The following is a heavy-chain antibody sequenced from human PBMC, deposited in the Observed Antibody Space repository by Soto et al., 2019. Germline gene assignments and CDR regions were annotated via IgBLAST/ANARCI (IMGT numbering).Heavy chain of an antibody. V-gene: IGHV3-73*02. Sequence: EVQLVESGGGLVQPGGSLKLSCAASGFTFSDSAMHWVRQASGKGLEWVGRIRSKANNYATAYAASVKGRFTISRDDSKNTAYLLMNSLKTEDTAVYYCTRRGAVAGVHLDYWGQGTLVTVSS. CDR1: GFTFSDSA. CDR2: IRSKANNYAT. CDR3: TRRGAVAGVHLDY. D-gene: IGHD6-19*01. J-gene: IGHJ4*02.